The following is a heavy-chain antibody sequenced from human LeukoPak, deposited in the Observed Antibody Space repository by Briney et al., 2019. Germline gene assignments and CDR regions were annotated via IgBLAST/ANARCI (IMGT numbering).Heavy chain of an antibody. CDR1: RFTFRSYA. Sequence: PGGSLRLSCAASRFTFRSYAMSWVRQAPGKGLEWVSAISGSGGSTYYADYVKGRFTISRDNSKSTLYLQMNSLGAEDTALYYCAKDNGYCTSTSCFLEYWGQGTLVTVSS. V-gene: IGHV3-23*01. CDR2: ISGSGGST. CDR3: AKDNGYCTSTSCFLEY. J-gene: IGHJ4*02. D-gene: IGHD2-2*03.